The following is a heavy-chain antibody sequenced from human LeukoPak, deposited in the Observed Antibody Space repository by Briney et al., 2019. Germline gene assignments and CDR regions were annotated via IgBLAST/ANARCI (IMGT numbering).Heavy chain of an antibody. V-gene: IGHV4-30-4*01. Sequence: SETESLICTVSGGSISSGDYYWGWIRQPPGKGLEWIGYIYYSGSTYYNPSLKSRVTISVDTSKNQFSLKLSSVTAADTAVYYCARTHIVAVDAFDIWGQGTMVTVSS. CDR2: IYYSGST. CDR1: GGSISSGDYY. D-gene: IGHD2-21*01. J-gene: IGHJ3*02. CDR3: ARTHIVAVDAFDI.